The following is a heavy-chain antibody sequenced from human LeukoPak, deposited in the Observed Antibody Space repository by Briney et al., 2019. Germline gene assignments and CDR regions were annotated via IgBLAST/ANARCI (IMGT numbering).Heavy chain of an antibody. D-gene: IGHD2-2*01. Sequence: SETLSLTCTASGGSISSYYWSWIRQPPGKGLEWIGYIYYSGSTNYNPSFKSRVPISVDTSKNQFSLKLSSVTAADTAVYYCARVVVDCSSTSCPADYYYGRDVWGQGTTVTVSS. CDR2: IYYSGST. V-gene: IGHV4-59*12. J-gene: IGHJ6*02. CDR3: ARVVVDCSSTSCPADYYYGRDV. CDR1: GGSISSYY.